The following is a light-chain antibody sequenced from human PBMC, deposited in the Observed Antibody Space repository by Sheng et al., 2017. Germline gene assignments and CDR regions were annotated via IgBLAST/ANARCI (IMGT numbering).Light chain of an antibody. V-gene: IGKV3-20*01. Sequence: EAVLTQSPGTLSLSPGERATLSCRASQPVSSSFLAWYQQKPGRAPRLLIYAASRRATGIPDRFSGGGSGTDFSLTITRLEPDDFAVYYCQQYGSSPQVTFGGETKVDI. CDR3: QQYGSSPQVT. J-gene: IGKJ4*01. CDR2: AAS. CDR1: QPVSSSF.